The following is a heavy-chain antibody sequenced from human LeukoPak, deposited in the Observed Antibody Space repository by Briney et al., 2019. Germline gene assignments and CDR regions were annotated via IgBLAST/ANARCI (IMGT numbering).Heavy chain of an antibody. CDR1: GGTFSSYA. CDR3: ARNYGGSSGWFDP. V-gene: IGHV1-8*02. CDR2: MSPNSDNT. Sequence: ASVKVSCTASGGTFSSYAINWVRQATGQGLEWMGWMSPNSDNTGYAQKFQGRVTFTRDTSISTAYMELRSLTSEDTAVYYCARNYGGSSGWFDPWGQGTLVTVSS. J-gene: IGHJ5*02. D-gene: IGHD4-23*01.